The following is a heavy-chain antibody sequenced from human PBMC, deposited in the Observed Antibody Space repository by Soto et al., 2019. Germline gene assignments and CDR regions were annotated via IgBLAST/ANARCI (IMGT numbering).Heavy chain of an antibody. D-gene: IGHD3-10*01. CDR3: AKIWFGGNYYGMDV. Sequence: SLTCAVSGGSISSTYWWTWVRQTPGKGLEWIAEIYHSGVTNYNPSLKSRVTISVDKSKNQFSLKVSSVTAADTAVYYCAKIWFGGNYYGMDVWGQGTTVTVSS. J-gene: IGHJ6*02. V-gene: IGHV4-4*02. CDR2: IYHSGVT. CDR1: GGSISSTYW.